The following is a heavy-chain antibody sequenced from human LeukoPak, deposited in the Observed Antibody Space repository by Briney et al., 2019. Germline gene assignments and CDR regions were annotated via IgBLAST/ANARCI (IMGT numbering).Heavy chain of an antibody. D-gene: IGHD2-2*01. CDR2: IYYSGST. V-gene: IGHV4-39*07. J-gene: IGHJ6*03. Sequence: TSETLSLTCTVSSGSISSSSYYWGWIRQPPGKGLEWIGSIYYSGSTYYNPSLKSRVTISVDTSTNQFSLRLSSVTAADTAVYYCATASSTRDNYYYYMDVWGKGTTVTVSS. CDR1: SGSISSSSYY. CDR3: ATASSTRDNYYYYMDV.